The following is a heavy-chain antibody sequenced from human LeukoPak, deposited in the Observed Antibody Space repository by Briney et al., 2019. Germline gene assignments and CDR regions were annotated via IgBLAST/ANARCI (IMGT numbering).Heavy chain of an antibody. D-gene: IGHD3-22*01. J-gene: IGHJ4*02. Sequence: GGSLRLSCAASGFTFDDYAMHWVRQAPGKGLEWVSGISWNSGSIGYADSVKGRFTISRDNSKNTLYLQMNSLRAEDTAVYYCAKERYYDSSGLSNYFDYWGQGTLVTVSS. CDR3: AKERYYDSSGLSNYFDY. V-gene: IGHV3-9*01. CDR2: ISWNSGSI. CDR1: GFTFDDYA.